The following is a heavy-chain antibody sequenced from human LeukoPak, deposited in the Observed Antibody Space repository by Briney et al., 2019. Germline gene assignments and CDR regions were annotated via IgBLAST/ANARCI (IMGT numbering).Heavy chain of an antibody. CDR3: ASDFVVLRYGMDV. D-gene: IGHD2-21*01. V-gene: IGHV1-46*01. Sequence: GASVKVSCKASGYTFTSYYMHWVRQAPGQGLEWMGIINPSGGSTSYAQKFQGRVTMTRDTSTSTVYMELSSLRSVDTAVYYCASDFVVLRYGMDVWGQGTTVTVSS. J-gene: IGHJ6*02. CDR2: INPSGGST. CDR1: GYTFTSYY.